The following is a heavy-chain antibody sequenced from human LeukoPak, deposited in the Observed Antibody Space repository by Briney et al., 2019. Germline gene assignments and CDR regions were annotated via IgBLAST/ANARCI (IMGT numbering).Heavy chain of an antibody. Sequence: SVKVSCKASGGTFSSYAISWVRQAPGQGLEWMGGIIPIFGTANYAQKFQGRVTITADESTSTAYMELSSLRSEDTAVYYCARGRDTVRFLEWLELDYWGQGTLVTVSS. CDR1: GGTFSSYA. CDR2: IIPIFGTA. D-gene: IGHD3-3*01. V-gene: IGHV1-69*13. J-gene: IGHJ4*02. CDR3: ARGRDTVRFLEWLELDY.